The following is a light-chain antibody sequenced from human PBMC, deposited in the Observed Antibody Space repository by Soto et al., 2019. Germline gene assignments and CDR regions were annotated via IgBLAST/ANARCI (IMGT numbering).Light chain of an antibody. Sequence: DIQMTQSPSTLSASVGDRVTITCRASQSISTWLAWYHQKPGKAPKLLISKASSLESGVPSRFSGSGSGTEFTLTISSLQPDDSATYYCQQYNSYPLTFGGGTKVEIK. CDR1: QSISTW. CDR3: QQYNSYPLT. CDR2: KAS. V-gene: IGKV1-5*03. J-gene: IGKJ4*01.